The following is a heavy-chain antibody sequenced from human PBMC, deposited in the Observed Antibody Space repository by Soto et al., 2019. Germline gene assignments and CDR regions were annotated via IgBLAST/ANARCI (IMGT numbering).Heavy chain of an antibody. Sequence: SGGSLRLSCEAPGFTFSTYAMHWVRQAPGKGLEWVAVISYDGGNKYYADSVKGRFTISRDNSKNTLYLQMNSLRAEDTAVYYCARDLGSGWSTKWYGMDVWGQGTTVTVSS. CDR2: ISYDGGNK. CDR3: ARDLGSGWSTKWYGMDV. D-gene: IGHD6-19*01. J-gene: IGHJ6*02. CDR1: GFTFSTYA. V-gene: IGHV3-30-3*01.